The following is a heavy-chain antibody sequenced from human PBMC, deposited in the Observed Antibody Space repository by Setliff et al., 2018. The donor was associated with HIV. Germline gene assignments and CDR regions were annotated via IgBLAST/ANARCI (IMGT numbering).Heavy chain of an antibody. CDR1: GGSISSTNW. D-gene: IGHD3-22*01. CDR3: ASYDSSGYYYRA. CDR2: IYHSGST. Sequence: KPSETLSLTCAVSGGSISSTNWWSWVRQPPGKGLEWIGEIYHSGSTNYNPSLKSRVTISVDKSKNQFSLKLSSVTAADTAVYYCASYDSSGYYYRAWGQGTLVTVSS. V-gene: IGHV4-4*02. J-gene: IGHJ5*02.